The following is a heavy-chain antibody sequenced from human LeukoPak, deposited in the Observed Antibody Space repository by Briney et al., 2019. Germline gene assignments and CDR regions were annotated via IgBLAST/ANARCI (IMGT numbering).Heavy chain of an antibody. Sequence: GGSLRLSCAASGFTFEDYAMPWVRHAPGKGLEWVSGISWNSGSIVYADSVKGRFTISRDNAKNSLYRQMNSLRAEDTDLYYCAKDIDGDYYYFDYWGQGTLVTVSS. CDR3: AKDIDGDYYYFDY. CDR1: GFTFEDYA. D-gene: IGHD4-17*01. V-gene: IGHV3-9*01. J-gene: IGHJ4*02. CDR2: ISWNSGSI.